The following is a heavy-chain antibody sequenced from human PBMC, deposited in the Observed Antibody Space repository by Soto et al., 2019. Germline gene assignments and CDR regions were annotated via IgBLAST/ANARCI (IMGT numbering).Heavy chain of an antibody. Sequence: GGSLRLSCAASGFDFSSYDMSWVRQAPGKGLEWVSAISYGGGTTYYADSVKGRFTISRDNSKNTLYLQMNSLRAEDTAVYYCAKNPGYYYDSTGYHFDYWGQGTLVTVSS. D-gene: IGHD3-22*01. CDR3: AKNPGYYYDSTGYHFDY. V-gene: IGHV3-23*01. J-gene: IGHJ4*02. CDR1: GFDFSSYD. CDR2: ISYGGGTT.